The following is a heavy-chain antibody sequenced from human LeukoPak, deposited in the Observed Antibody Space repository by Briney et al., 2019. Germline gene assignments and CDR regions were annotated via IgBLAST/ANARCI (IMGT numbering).Heavy chain of an antibody. J-gene: IGHJ3*02. CDR1: GGSISSYY. V-gene: IGHV4-59*01. D-gene: IGHD3-22*01. CDR3: ARAYDSSGYYPPLIDAFDI. CDR2: IYYSGST. Sequence: NPSETLSLTCTVSGGSISSYYWSWIRQPPGKGLEWIGYIYYSGSTNYNPSLKSRVTISVDTSKNQFSLKLSSVTAADTAVYYCARAYDSSGYYPPLIDAFDIWGQGTMVTVSS.